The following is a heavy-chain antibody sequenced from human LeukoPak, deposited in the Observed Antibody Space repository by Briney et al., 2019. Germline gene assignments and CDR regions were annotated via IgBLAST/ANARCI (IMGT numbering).Heavy chain of an antibody. V-gene: IGHV3-30-3*01. D-gene: IGHD5-18*01. J-gene: IGHJ6*02. CDR2: ISYDGSNK. Sequence: GGSLRLSCAASGFTFSSYAMHWVRQAPGKGLEWVAVISYDGSNKYYADSVKGRFTISRDNSKNTLYLQMNSLRAEDTAVYYCARVPRTGPYGYEYYGMDVWGQGTTVTVSS. CDR1: GFTFSSYA. CDR3: ARVPRTGPYGYEYYGMDV.